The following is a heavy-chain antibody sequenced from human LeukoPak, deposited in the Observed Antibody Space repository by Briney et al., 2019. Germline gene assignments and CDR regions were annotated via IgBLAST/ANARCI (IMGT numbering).Heavy chain of an antibody. CDR3: ARGLGDGYNSFDY. D-gene: IGHD5-24*01. CDR1: GGSFSGYY. CDR2: INHSGST. V-gene: IGHV4-34*01. J-gene: IGHJ4*02. Sequence: PSETLSLTCAAYGGSFSGYYWSWIRQPPGKGLEWIGEINHSGSTNYNPSLKSRVTISVDTSKNQFSLKLSSVTAADTAVYYCARGLGDGYNSFDYWGQGTLVTVSS.